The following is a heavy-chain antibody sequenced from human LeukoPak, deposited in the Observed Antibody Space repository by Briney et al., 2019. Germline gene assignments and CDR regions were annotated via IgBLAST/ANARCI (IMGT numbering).Heavy chain of an antibody. CDR3: ARVNGRLYNWFDP. Sequence: SQTLSLTCTVSGGSISSGDYYWSWIRQPPGKGLEWIGYIYYSGSTYYNPSLKSRVTISVDTSKNQFSLKLSSVTAADTAVYYCARVNGRLYNWFDPWGQGTLVTVSS. V-gene: IGHV4-30-4*08. CDR2: IYYSGST. CDR1: GGSISSGDYY. J-gene: IGHJ5*02. D-gene: IGHD1-26*01.